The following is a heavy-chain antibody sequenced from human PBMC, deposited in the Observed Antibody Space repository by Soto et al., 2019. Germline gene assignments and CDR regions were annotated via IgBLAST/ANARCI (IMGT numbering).Heavy chain of an antibody. CDR1: GFTFSSYS. Sequence: PGGSLRLSCAASGFTFSSYSMNWVRQAPGKGLEWVSYISSSSSTIYYADSVKGRFTISRDNAKNSLYLQMNSLRAEDTAVYYCARDSCSGGSCYSGDAFDIWGQGTMVTVSS. CDR3: ARDSCSGGSCYSGDAFDI. V-gene: IGHV3-48*01. CDR2: ISSSSSTI. J-gene: IGHJ3*02. D-gene: IGHD2-15*01.